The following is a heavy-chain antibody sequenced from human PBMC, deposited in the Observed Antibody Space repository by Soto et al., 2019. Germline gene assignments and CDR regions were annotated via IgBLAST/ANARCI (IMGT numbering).Heavy chain of an antibody. J-gene: IGHJ6*03. D-gene: IGHD3-10*02. Sequence: QVPLVQSGAEVKKPGASLKVSCKASGYTFSNFGVSWVRQAPGQGLEWIGWINPDNGDTNYGQKFQGRATMTTDTFTNTAYMEVRGLRSDDTAVYYCARGVRVSADLDYYLDVWGEGTTVTVSS. CDR2: INPDNGDT. V-gene: IGHV1-18*01. CDR1: GYTFSNFG. CDR3: ARGVRVSADLDYYLDV.